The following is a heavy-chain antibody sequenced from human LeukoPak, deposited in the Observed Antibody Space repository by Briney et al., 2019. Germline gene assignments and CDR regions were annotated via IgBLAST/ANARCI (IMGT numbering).Heavy chain of an antibody. CDR3: ARLGYHLIYAYYYYYMDV. Sequence: SETLSLTCTVSGGSISSYYWSWIRQPPGKGLEWIGYIYYSGSTNYNPSLKSRVTISVVTSKNQFSLKLSSLTAADTAVYYCARLGYHLIYAYYYYYMDVWAKGTTVTVSS. CDR2: IYYSGST. CDR1: GGSISSYY. J-gene: IGHJ6*03. V-gene: IGHV4-59*12. D-gene: IGHD2-2*02.